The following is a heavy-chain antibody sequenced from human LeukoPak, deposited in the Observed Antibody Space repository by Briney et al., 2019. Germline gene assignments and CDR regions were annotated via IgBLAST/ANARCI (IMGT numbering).Heavy chain of an antibody. CDR1: GFTFSTYW. CDR3: ASPPLSN. J-gene: IGHJ4*02. Sequence: GGSLRLSCAASGFTFSTYWMHWVRQAPGKGLVWVSRINNDGSSTTYADSVKGRFTISRDNAKNTLYLQMNSLSAEDTAVYYCASPPLSNWGQGTLVTVSS. CDR2: INNDGSST. V-gene: IGHV3-74*01.